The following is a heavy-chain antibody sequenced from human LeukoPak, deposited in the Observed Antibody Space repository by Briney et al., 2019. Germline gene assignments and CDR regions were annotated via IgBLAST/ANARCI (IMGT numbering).Heavy chain of an antibody. J-gene: IGHJ3*02. CDR2: ISHSGST. CDR3: ARDTVGATFPGAFDI. V-gene: IGHV4-34*01. CDR1: GGSFSGSY. D-gene: IGHD1-26*01. Sequence: PSETLSLTCAVYGGSFSGSYLSWIRQPPGKGLEWIGEISHSGSTNYNPSLKSRVTISVETSKNQISLKLSSVTAADTTVYYCARDTVGATFPGAFDIWGQGTMVTVSS.